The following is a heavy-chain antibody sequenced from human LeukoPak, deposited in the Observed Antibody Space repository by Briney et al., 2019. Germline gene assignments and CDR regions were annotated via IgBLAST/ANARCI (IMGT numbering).Heavy chain of an antibody. V-gene: IGHV3-23*01. D-gene: IGHD2-15*01. Sequence: GGSLRLSCVASGFTFSSYGMSWVRQAPGKGLQWVSTISGSGDKTFYADSVKGRFTISRDNSQNTLYLQMKSLRAEDTAVYYCATGRDCSGGSCYSVYWGQGTLVTVSS. CDR2: ISGSGDKT. CDR1: GFTFSSYG. CDR3: ATGRDCSGGSCYSVY. J-gene: IGHJ4*02.